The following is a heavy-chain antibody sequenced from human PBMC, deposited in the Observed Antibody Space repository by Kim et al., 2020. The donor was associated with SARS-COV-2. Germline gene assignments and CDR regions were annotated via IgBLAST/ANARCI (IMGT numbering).Heavy chain of an antibody. V-gene: IGHV3-74*01. Sequence: GGSLRLSCAASGFTFSTYWMNWVRQVPGKGLVWVSRIKSDGSSTSYVDSVKGRFTISRDNAKNTLYLQMNSLRAEDTAVYYCATTAMGGTIHYWGQGILVTVSS. J-gene: IGHJ4*02. D-gene: IGHD6-19*01. CDR2: IKSDGSST. CDR3: ATTAMGGTIHY. CDR1: GFTFSTYW.